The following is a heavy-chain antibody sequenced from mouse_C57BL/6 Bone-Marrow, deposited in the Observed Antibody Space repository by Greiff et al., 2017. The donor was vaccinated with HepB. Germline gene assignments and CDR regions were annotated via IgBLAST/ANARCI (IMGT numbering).Heavy chain of an antibody. CDR3: ARGDYYGSSGAMDY. D-gene: IGHD1-1*01. CDR2: IDPSDSET. Sequence: VQLQQPGAELVRPGSSVKLSCKASGYTFTSYWMHWVKQRPIQGLEWIGNIDPSDSETHYNQKFKDKATLTVDKSSSTAYMQLSSLTSEDSAVYYCARGDYYGSSGAMDYWGQGTSVTVSS. J-gene: IGHJ4*01. CDR1: GYTFTSYW. V-gene: IGHV1-52*01.